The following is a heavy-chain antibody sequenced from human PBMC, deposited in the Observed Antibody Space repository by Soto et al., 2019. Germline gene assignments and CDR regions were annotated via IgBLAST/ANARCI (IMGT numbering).Heavy chain of an antibody. D-gene: IGHD3-10*01. CDR3: ARAGPDYYYYGLDV. Sequence: SQTLSLTCAFSGDSVSTNSAAWNWIRQSPSRGLEWLGRTYYRSKWYNDYAVSVKSRININADTSKNQISLQLNSVTPEDTAVYYCARAGPDYYYYGLDVWGQGTTVTV. V-gene: IGHV6-1*01. CDR1: GDSVSTNSAA. J-gene: IGHJ6*02. CDR2: TYYRSKWYN.